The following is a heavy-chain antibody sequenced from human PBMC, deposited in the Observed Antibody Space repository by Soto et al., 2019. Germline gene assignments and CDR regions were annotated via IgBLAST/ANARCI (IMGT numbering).Heavy chain of an antibody. V-gene: IGHV1-24*01. Sequence: ASVKVSCKVSGYTLSEVAIHWVRQTPGQGLEWIGGFDPENDDTSYAQNFQGRVTLTEDTSTDTAYVELSGLRSEDTAIYYCTIAAYCSGATCYSGYNWFHPWGQGSLVTVS. CDR3: TIAAYCSGATCYSGYNWFHP. CDR2: FDPENDDT. D-gene: IGHD2-2*01. J-gene: IGHJ5*02. CDR1: GYTLSEVA.